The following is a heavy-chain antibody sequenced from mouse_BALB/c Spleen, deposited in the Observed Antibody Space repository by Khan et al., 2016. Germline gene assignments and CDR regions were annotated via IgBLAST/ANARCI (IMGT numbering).Heavy chain of an antibody. CDR2: ISYSGTT. Sequence: EVQLQESGPGLVKPSQSLSLTCTVTGYSITSDYAWNWIRQFPGNKLEWMGYISYSGTTTYNPSLKRRISITRDTSKNHFFLQLNSETTEDTATYYWARWLDAMEYWGQGTSVNVSS. CDR1: GYSITSDYA. CDR3: ARWLDAMEY. V-gene: IGHV3-2*02. D-gene: IGHD2-2*01. J-gene: IGHJ4*01.